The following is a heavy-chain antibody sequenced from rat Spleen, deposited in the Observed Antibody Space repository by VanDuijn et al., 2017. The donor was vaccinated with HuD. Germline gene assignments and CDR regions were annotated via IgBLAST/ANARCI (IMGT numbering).Heavy chain of an antibody. CDR3: AREGNKVYNNYDYVMDA. CDR1: GFSLTSYN. Sequence: QVQLKESGPGLVQPSQTLSLTCTVSGFSLTSYNVHWVRQPTGKGLEWMGVIWTGGSTDYNSALKSRLSISRDTSKSQVYLKMNSLQTEDIATYYCAREGNKVYNNYDYVMDAWGQGASVTVSS. J-gene: IGHJ4*01. D-gene: IGHD1-10*01. CDR2: IWTGGST. V-gene: IGHV2-30*01.